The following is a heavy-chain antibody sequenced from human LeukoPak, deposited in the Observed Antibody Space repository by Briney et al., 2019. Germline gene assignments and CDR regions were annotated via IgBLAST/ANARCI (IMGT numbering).Heavy chain of an antibody. J-gene: IGHJ5*02. CDR3: ARPSRHYYGSGSSWFDP. V-gene: IGHV4-34*01. CDR1: GGSFSGYY. D-gene: IGHD3-10*01. Sequence: ASETLSLTCAVYGGSFSGYYWSWIRQPPGKGLEWIGEINHSGSTNYNPSLKSRVTISVDTSKNQFSLKLSSVTAADTAVYYCARPSRHYYGSGSSWFDPWGQGTLVTVSS. CDR2: INHSGST.